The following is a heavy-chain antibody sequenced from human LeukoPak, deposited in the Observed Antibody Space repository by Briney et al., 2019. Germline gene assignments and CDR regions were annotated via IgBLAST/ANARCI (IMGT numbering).Heavy chain of an antibody. CDR3: ARVMVVTIFGVVIGYNRFDP. CDR2: IIPIFGTA. CDR1: GGTFSSYA. J-gene: IGHJ5*02. D-gene: IGHD3-3*01. Sequence: RASVTVSCTASGGTFSSYAISWVRQAPGQGLEWMGGIIPIFGTANYVQKFQGRVTITADESTSTAYMELSSLRSEDTAVYYCARVMVVTIFGVVIGYNRFDPWGQGTLVTVSS. V-gene: IGHV1-69*13.